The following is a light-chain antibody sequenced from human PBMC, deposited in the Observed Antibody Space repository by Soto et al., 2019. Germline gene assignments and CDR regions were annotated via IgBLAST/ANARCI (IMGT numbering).Light chain of an antibody. CDR1: QSVSSN. Sequence: EIVMTQSPATLSVSPGERATLSCRASQSVSSNLAWYQHKPGQAPRLLIYGASTRATGIPARFSGSGSGTEFTLTISSLQSEDFAVYYCQQYNNWLGTFGPGTKVDIK. V-gene: IGKV3-15*01. CDR3: QQYNNWLGT. CDR2: GAS. J-gene: IGKJ3*01.